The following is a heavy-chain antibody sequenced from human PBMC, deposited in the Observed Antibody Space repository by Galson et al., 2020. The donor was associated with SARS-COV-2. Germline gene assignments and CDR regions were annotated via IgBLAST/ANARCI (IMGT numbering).Heavy chain of an antibody. CDR2: IYPDDSYT. CDR1: RYSFTNYW. Sequence: GESLKISCKASRYSFTNYWIGWVRQMPGKGLAWMGVIYPDDSYTIYSPSFQGQVTISADKSITTAYLQWSGLKASDTAMYYCARHGASSGWYEGIDYWGQGTLVAVSS. V-gene: IGHV5-51*01. D-gene: IGHD6-19*01. J-gene: IGHJ4*02. CDR3: ARHGASSGWYEGIDY.